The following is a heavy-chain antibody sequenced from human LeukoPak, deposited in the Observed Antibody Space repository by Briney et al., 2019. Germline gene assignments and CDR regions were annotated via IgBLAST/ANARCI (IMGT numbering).Heavy chain of an antibody. D-gene: IGHD3-3*01. J-gene: IGHJ3*02. CDR3: ARDGRFLEWDDAFDI. V-gene: IGHV4-4*07. CDR1: GVSMIRTDYY. CDR2: IYTSGST. Sequence: SETLSLTCTVSGVSMIRTDYYWSWIRQPAGKGLEWIGRIYTSGSTNYNPSLKSRVTMSVDTSKNQFSLKLSSVTAADTAVYYCARDGRFLEWDDAFDIWGQGTMVTVSS.